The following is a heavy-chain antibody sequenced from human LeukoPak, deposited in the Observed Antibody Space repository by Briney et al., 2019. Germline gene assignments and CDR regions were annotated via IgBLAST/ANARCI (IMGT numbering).Heavy chain of an antibody. D-gene: IGHD3-10*01. CDR1: GGTFSSYA. V-gene: IGHV1-69*13. Sequence: GASVKVSCKASGGTFSSYAISWVRQAPGQGLECMGGIIPIFGTANYAQKFRGRVTITADASTSTAYMELSSLRSEDTAVYYCARSYYGSGSYYRNYYYYYYMDVWGKGTTVTISS. CDR2: IIPIFGTA. J-gene: IGHJ6*03. CDR3: ARSYYGSGSYYRNYYYYYYMDV.